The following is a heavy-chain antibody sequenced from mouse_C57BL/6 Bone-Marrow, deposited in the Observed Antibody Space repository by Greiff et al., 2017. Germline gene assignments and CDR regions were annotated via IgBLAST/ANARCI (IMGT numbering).Heavy chain of an antibody. D-gene: IGHD2-3*01. V-gene: IGHV5-2*01. Sequence: EVHLVESGGGLVQPGESLKLSCESNEYEFPSHDMSWVRKTPEKRLELVAAINSDGGSTYYPDTMERRFIISRDNTKKTLYLQMSSLRSEDTALYYCTRHDGYYVENYFDYWSQGTTLTVTS. CDR3: TRHDGYYVENYFDY. CDR1: EYEFPSHD. CDR2: INSDGGST. J-gene: IGHJ2*01.